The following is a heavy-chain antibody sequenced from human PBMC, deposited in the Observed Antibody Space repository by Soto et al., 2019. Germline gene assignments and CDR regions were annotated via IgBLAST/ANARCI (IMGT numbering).Heavy chain of an antibody. V-gene: IGHV1-46*01. CDR3: ASGVPSRDGYNWGVAY. CDR2: INPSGGST. J-gene: IGHJ4*02. CDR1: GYTFTSYY. D-gene: IGHD5-12*01. Sequence: ASVKVSCKASGYTFTSYYMHWVRQAPGQGLEWMGIINPSGGSTSYAQKFQGRVTMTRDTSTSTVYMELSSLRSEDTAVYYCASGVPSRDGYNWGVAYWGQGTLVTVSS.